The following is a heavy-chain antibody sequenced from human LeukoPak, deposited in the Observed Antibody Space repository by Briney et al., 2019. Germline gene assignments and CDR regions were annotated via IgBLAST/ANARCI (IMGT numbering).Heavy chain of an antibody. V-gene: IGHV3-74*01. J-gene: IGHJ4*02. CDR2: INSGGSGT. CDR1: GFAFSSNW. CDR3: ATSLGPLTEY. Sequence: GGSLRLSCAASGFAFSSNWMHWVRQTPGKGLVWVSRINSGGSGTSYAASVEGRFTVSRDNAKNTLYLQMNSLRVEDTAVYYCATSLGPLTEYWGQGTLVTVSS. D-gene: IGHD7-27*01.